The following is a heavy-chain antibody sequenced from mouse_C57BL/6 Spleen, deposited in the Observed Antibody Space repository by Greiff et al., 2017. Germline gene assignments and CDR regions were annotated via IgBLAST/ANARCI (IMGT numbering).Heavy chain of an antibody. CDR1: GYSITSGYY. V-gene: IGHV3-6*01. CDR3: ARALYPYYFDY. CDR2: ISYDGSN. Sequence: EVKLMESGPGLVKPSQSLSLTCSVTGYSITSGYYWNWIRQFPGNKLEWMGYISYDGSNNYNPSLKNRISITRDTSKNQFFLKLNSVTTEDTATYYCARALYPYYFDYWGQGTTLTVSS. D-gene: IGHD2-3*01. J-gene: IGHJ2*01.